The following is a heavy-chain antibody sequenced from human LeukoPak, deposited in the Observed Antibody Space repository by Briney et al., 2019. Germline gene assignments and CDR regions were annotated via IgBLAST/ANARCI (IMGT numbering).Heavy chain of an antibody. V-gene: IGHV3-30*18. J-gene: IGHJ4*02. D-gene: IGHD4-17*01. CDR2: ISHDGSDQ. CDR3: ANDYGSNFDW. Sequence: GGSLRLSCAASGFTFINYGMHRVRQAPGKGLEWVAVISHDGSDQYYADSVKGRFTISRDNSKGTLFLQMSSLRVEDTAVYYCANDYGSNFDWWGQGTLVTVSS. CDR1: GFTFINYG.